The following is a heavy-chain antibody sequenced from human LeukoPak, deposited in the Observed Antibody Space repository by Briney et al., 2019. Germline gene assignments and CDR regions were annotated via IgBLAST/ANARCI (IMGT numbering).Heavy chain of an antibody. D-gene: IGHD1-26*01. V-gene: IGHV4-4*07. CDR2: IYTSGST. J-gene: IGHJ4*02. CDR1: GGSISSYY. CDR3: ARDRVSGSLFDY. Sequence: SETLSLTCTVSGGSISSYYWSWIRQPAGKGLEWIGRIYTSGSTNYNPSLKSRVTISVDTSKNQFSLKLSSVTAADTAVYYCARDRVSGSLFDYWGQGTLVTVSS.